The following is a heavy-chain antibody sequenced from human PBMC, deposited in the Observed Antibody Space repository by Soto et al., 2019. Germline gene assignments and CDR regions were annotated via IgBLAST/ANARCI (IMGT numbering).Heavy chain of an antibody. D-gene: IGHD7-27*01. V-gene: IGHV3-15*01. J-gene: IGHJ4*02. CDR1: GFTFSNAW. CDR2: IKSKTDGGTT. CDR3: TTGTWGGSYFDY. Sequence: GGSLRLSCAASGFTFSNAWMSWVRQAPGKGLEWVGRIKSKTDGGTTDYAAPVKGRFTISRDDSKNTLYLQMNSLKTEDTAVYYCTTGTWGGSYFDYWGQGTLVTVSS.